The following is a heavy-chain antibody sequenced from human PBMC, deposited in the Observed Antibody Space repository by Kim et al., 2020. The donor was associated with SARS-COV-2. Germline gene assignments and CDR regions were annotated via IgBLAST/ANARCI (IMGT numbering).Heavy chain of an antibody. CDR2: ISYDGSNK. Sequence: GGSLRLSCAASGFTFSSYAMHWVRQAPGKGLEWVAVISYDGSNKYHADSVKGRFTISRDNSKNTLYLQMNSLRAEDTAVYYCAREGGDYYDSSGYYYGVYYYYGMDVWGQGTTVTVSS. CDR3: AREGGDYYDSSGYYYGVYYYYGMDV. D-gene: IGHD3-22*01. J-gene: IGHJ6*02. V-gene: IGHV3-30*04. CDR1: GFTFSSYA.